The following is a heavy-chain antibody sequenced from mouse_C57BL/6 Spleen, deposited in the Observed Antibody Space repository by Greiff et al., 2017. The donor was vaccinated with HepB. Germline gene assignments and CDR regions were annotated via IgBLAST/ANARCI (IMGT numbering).Heavy chain of an antibody. CDR1: GFTFSSYA. V-gene: IGHV5-4*01. CDR3: ARDANWYFDY. J-gene: IGHJ2*01. D-gene: IGHD4-1*01. CDR2: ISDGGSYT. Sequence: EVKVEESGGGLVKPGGSLKLSCAASGFTFSSYAMSWVRQTPEKRLEWVATISDGGSYTYYPDNVKGRFTLSRDNAKNNLYLQMSHLKSEDTAMYYCARDANWYFDYWGQGTTLTVSS.